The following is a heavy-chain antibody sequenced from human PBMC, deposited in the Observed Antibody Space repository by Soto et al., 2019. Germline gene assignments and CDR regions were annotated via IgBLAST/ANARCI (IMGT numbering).Heavy chain of an antibody. CDR1: GFSLSHIRVG. V-gene: IGHV2-26*01. CDR3: ARIERYSTYEYFDF. J-gene: IGHJ4*02. CDR2: VFSNDAK. D-gene: IGHD5-12*01. Sequence: SGPTLVNPTGTLTLTCTVSGFSLSHIRVGVGWIRQPPGKALERLAHVFSNDAKSYSPSLKGRLTISRDTFRSQVVLTMTNVDPVDTATYFCARIERYSTYEYFDFWGQGTLVTVSS.